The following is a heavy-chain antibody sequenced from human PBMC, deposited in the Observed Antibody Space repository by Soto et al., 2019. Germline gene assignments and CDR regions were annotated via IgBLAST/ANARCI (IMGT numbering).Heavy chain of an antibody. J-gene: IGHJ3*02. Sequence: VQLVESGGGVVQPGRSLRLSCAASGFAFSSYSMNWVRQAPGKGLEWVSSISSSSSYIYYADSVKGRFTISRDNAKNSLYLQMNSLRAEDTAVYYCAREGDIVGATTDAFDIWGQGTMVTVSS. V-gene: IGHV3-21*01. CDR1: GFAFSSYS. CDR2: ISSSSSYI. CDR3: AREGDIVGATTDAFDI. D-gene: IGHD1-26*01.